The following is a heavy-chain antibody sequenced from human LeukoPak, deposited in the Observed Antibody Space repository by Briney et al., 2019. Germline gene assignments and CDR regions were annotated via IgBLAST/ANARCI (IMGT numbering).Heavy chain of an antibody. J-gene: IGHJ4*02. D-gene: IGHD3-22*01. CDR3: AKGSYGDNSGLAYFDY. Sequence: PGGSLRLSREVSGFTLRSYAMNWLRPAPGKGLAWVSTISGRGGHTYYADSVKGRFTISRDNSENTLNLQMNSLRAEDTAADFCAKGSYGDNSGLAYFDYWGQGTLVTVSS. V-gene: IGHV3-23*01. CDR1: GFTLRSYA. CDR2: ISGRGGHT.